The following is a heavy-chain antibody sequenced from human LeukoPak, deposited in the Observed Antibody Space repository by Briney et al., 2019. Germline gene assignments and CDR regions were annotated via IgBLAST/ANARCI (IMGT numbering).Heavy chain of an antibody. D-gene: IGHD5-24*01. Sequence: SETLSLTCTVSGGSISSYYWSWIRQLPGKGLEWIGYIYYSGSTNSNPSLKSRVTISVDTSKNQFSLKVRSVTAADTAVYYCASTSNYVFNIWGQGTMVTVSS. J-gene: IGHJ3*02. CDR1: GGSISSYY. CDR2: IYYSGST. CDR3: ASTSNYVFNI. V-gene: IGHV4-59*08.